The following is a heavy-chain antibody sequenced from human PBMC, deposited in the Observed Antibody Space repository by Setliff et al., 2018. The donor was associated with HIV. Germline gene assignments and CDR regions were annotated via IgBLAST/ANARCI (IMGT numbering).Heavy chain of an antibody. CDR2: ISWDSGRT. CDR3: SRSRNLGY. J-gene: IGHJ4*02. D-gene: IGHD4-4*01. CDR1: GFNFNDYS. Sequence: TGGSLRLSCVASGFNFNDYSMHWVRQTPGKTLEWVSLISWDSGRTDYAVSVRGRFTISRDNSKNSLYLQMQSLRPEDTALYYCSRSRNLGYWGQGTLVTVSS. V-gene: IGHV3-43D*03.